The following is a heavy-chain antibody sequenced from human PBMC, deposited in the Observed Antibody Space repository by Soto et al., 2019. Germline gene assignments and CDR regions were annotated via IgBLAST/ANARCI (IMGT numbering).Heavy chain of an antibody. J-gene: IGHJ5*02. V-gene: IGHV1-18*01. CDR1: GYTFTSYG. Sequence: ASVKVSCKASGYTFTSYGISWVRQAPGQGLESMGWINAYNGNTNYAQKLQSRVTMTTDTSTSTAYMELRSLRSDDTAVYYCARVPPILRYFDWLNPWLDPWGQGTLVTVSS. CDR3: ARVPPILRYFDWLNPWLDP. CDR2: INAYNGNT. D-gene: IGHD3-9*01.